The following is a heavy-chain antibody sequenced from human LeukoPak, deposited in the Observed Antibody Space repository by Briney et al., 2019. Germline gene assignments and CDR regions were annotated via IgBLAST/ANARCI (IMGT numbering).Heavy chain of an antibody. V-gene: IGHV3-48*03. CDR1: GFTFSSYE. D-gene: IGHD6-19*01. Sequence: GGSLTLSCAASGFTFSSYEMNWVRQAPGKGLEWVSYISTSGRSIYYGDHVKGRFTISRDNAKNSLYLQMNSLRAEDTAVYYCVGAGFVAGKEAFDIWGQGKIDPVSS. CDR3: VGAGFVAGKEAFDI. J-gene: IGHJ3*02. CDR2: ISTSGRSI.